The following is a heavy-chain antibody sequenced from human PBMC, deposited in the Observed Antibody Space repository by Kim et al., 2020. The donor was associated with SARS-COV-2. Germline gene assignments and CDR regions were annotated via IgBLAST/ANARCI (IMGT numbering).Heavy chain of an antibody. Sequence: GGSLTLSCAVSGVTFSRFGMTWVRQAPGKGLEWVSSIHGSGGPTYYADSAKGRFTISRDNSKNTLYLQMNSLGAEDTALYFCARDPNGDYVGTFDIWGRG. CDR2: IHGSGGPT. J-gene: IGHJ3*02. D-gene: IGHD4-17*01. V-gene: IGHV3-23*01. CDR1: GVTFSRFG. CDR3: ARDPNGDYVGTFDI.